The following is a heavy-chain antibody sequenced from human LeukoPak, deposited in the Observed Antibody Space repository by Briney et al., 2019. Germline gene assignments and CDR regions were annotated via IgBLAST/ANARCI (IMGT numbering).Heavy chain of an antibody. CDR1: GFAFSTYW. Sequence: GGSLRLSCAASGFAFSTYWMSWVRQAPGKGLEWVSAISGSGGSTYYADSVKGRFTISRDNSKNTLYLQMNSLRAEDTAVYYCAGVRGMPFDYWGQGTLVTVSS. V-gene: IGHV3-23*01. J-gene: IGHJ4*02. D-gene: IGHD2-2*01. CDR3: AGVRGMPFDY. CDR2: ISGSGGST.